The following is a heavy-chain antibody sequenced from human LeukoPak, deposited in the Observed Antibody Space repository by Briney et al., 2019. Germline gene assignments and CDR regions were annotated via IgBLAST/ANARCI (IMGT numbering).Heavy chain of an antibody. Sequence: PGGSLRLSCAASGFTFSDYYMSWIRQAPGKGLEWVSYISSSGSTIYYADSVKGRFTISRDNAKNSLYLQMNSLRAEDTAVYCCARCGFAYQRQSTWFDPWGQGTLVTVSS. CDR1: GFTFSDYY. J-gene: IGHJ5*02. CDR3: ARCGFAYQRQSTWFDP. CDR2: ISSSGSTI. V-gene: IGHV3-11*01. D-gene: IGHD2-2*01.